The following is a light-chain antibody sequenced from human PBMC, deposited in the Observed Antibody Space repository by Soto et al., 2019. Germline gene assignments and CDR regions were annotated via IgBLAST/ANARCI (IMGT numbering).Light chain of an antibody. Sequence: AIQMTQSPSSLSASVGDRVTITCRASQDIRNDLGWYQQKPGKTPKLLIFAASSLKSGVPSRFSGSGSGTDFTITISSLQPEDFATYYCLQDFNYPWTFGQGTKVEIE. CDR3: LQDFNYPWT. CDR1: QDIRND. CDR2: AAS. J-gene: IGKJ1*01. V-gene: IGKV1-6*01.